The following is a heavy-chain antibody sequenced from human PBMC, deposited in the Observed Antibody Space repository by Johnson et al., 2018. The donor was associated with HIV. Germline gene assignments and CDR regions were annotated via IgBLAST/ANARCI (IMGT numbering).Heavy chain of an antibody. D-gene: IGHD6-19*01. CDR2: ISSSGSTI. CDR1: GFTFSDYY. V-gene: IGHV3-11*04. Sequence: QVQLVESGGGLVKPGGSLRLSCAASGFTFSDYYMSWIRQAPGKGLEWVSYISSSGSTIYYADSVKGRFTISRDNSKNTLYLQMNSLKTEDTAVYYCARDWGLYSSGWYVDAFDIWGQGTMVTVSS. J-gene: IGHJ3*02. CDR3: ARDWGLYSSGWYVDAFDI.